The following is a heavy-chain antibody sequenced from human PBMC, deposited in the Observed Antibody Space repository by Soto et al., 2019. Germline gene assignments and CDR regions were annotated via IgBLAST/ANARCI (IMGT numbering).Heavy chain of an antibody. CDR1: GFTFSSYA. D-gene: IGHD4-17*01. CDR2: ISGSGGST. CDR3: AKVVTVTSFDY. V-gene: IGHV3-23*01. J-gene: IGHJ4*01. Sequence: EVQLLECGGGLVQPGGSLRLSCAASGFTFSSYAMSWVRQAPGKGLEWVSAISGSGGSTYYADSVKGRFTISRDNSKNSLYLQMNSLRADDTAVYYCAKVVTVTSFDYWGHAPLVTVSS.